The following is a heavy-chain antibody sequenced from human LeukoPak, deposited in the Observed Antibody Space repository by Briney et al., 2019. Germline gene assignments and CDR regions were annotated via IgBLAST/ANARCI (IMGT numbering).Heavy chain of an antibody. J-gene: IGHJ4*02. Sequence: KPSETLSLTCAVYGGSFSGYYGSWIRQPPGKGLEWIGEINHSGSTNYNPSLKSRVTISVDTSKNQFSLKLSSVTAADTAVYYCARISREAGTNWGQGTLVTVSS. CDR2: INHSGST. D-gene: IGHD6-19*01. CDR1: GGSFSGYY. V-gene: IGHV4-34*01. CDR3: ARISREAGTN.